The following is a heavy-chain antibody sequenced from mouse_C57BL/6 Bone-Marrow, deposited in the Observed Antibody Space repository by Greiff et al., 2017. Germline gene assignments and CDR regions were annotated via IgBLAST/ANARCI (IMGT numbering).Heavy chain of an antibody. Sequence: EVKLEESGGGLVQPGGSMKLSCVASGFTFSNSWMNWVRQSPEKGLEWVAEIRLKSNNYATHYAESVKGRFTISRDDSKSSVYLQMNNLRAEDTGIYYCNGNAYWGQGTLVTVSA. V-gene: IGHV6-6*02. D-gene: IGHD2-1*01. CDR3: NGNAY. J-gene: IGHJ3*01. CDR1: GFTFSNSW. CDR2: IRLKSNNYAT.